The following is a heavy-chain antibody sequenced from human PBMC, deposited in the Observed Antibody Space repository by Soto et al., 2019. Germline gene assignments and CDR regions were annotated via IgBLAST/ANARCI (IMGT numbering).Heavy chain of an antibody. D-gene: IGHD1-7*01. CDR1: GYSFIDHY. Sequence: QVQLVQSGAEVKRPGASVRLSCKASGYSFIDHYIHWVRQAPGQGLAWMGVINPDGGRTSYAQRFQGRFTVTSDTSASTVYMGLTSLRSDDTAVYYCARDPRSWNYLGFWDSWGQGTLVTCST. CDR3: ARDPRSWNYLGFWDS. J-gene: IGHJ5*01. CDR2: INPDGGRT. V-gene: IGHV1-46*01.